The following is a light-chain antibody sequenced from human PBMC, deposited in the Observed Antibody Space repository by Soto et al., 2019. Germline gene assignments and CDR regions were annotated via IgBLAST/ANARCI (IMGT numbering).Light chain of an antibody. CDR2: HSS. J-gene: IGKJ1*01. Sequence: IVMTQSPGTLSLSAGDRATLSCRASQSITTHLAWYQQRPGQAPRLLIYHSSTRATGVPTRFSGSGSGTDFTLTINSLQSEDIAVYYCQQYNTWHRTFGQVTKVEIK. V-gene: IGKV3-15*01. CDR1: QSITTH. CDR3: QQYNTWHRT.